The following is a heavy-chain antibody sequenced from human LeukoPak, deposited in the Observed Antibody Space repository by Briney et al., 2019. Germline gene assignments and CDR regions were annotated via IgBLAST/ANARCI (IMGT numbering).Heavy chain of an antibody. CDR2: IYYSGST. CDR3: GAYSSGWLGIDY. Sequence: SETLSLTCTVSGGSISSSSYYWGWIRQPPGKGLEWIGSIYYSGSTYYNPSLKSRVTISVDTSKNQFSLKLSSVNAADTAVYYCGAYSSGWLGIDYWGQGTLVTVSS. J-gene: IGHJ4*02. D-gene: IGHD6-19*01. V-gene: IGHV4-39*01. CDR1: GGSISSSSYY.